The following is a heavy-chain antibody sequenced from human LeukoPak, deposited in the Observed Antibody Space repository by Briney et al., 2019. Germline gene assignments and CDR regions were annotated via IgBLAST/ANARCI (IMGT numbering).Heavy chain of an antibody. J-gene: IGHJ4*02. CDR1: GFTFSTYW. V-gene: IGHV3-7*01. CDR2: IKQDGTEK. CDR3: ARDKVDNAWTGSLFDY. Sequence: GRSLRLSCATSGFTFSTYWMSWVRQAPGKGLEWVAIIKQDGTEKHYVGSVKGRFTISRDNAKNSVYLQMNSLRAEDTAVYYCARDKVDNAWTGSLFDYWGQGTLVTVSS. D-gene: IGHD1-1*01.